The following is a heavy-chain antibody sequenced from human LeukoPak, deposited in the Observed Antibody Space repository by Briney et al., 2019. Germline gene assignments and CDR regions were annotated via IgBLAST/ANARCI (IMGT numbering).Heavy chain of an antibody. CDR3: ARDYSYSSSWYRLSWFDP. J-gene: IGHJ5*02. CDR2: ISYDGSNK. D-gene: IGHD6-13*01. CDR1: GFTFSSYA. Sequence: GRSLRLSRAASGFTFSSYAMHWVRQAPGKGLEWVAVISYDGSNKYYADSVKGRFTISRDNSKNTLYLQMNSLRAEDTAVYYCARDYSYSSSWYRLSWFDPWGQGTLVTVSS. V-gene: IGHV3-30*04.